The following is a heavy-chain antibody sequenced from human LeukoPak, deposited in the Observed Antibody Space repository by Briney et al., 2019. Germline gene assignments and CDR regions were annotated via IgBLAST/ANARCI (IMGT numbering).Heavy chain of an antibody. J-gene: IGHJ4*02. CDR1: GYTFTGYY. Sequence: SVKVSCRASGYTFTGYYMHWQRQSPGQGLDWMGRINPNSGGTTSARKFQGSVAMTRNTSINTAYMERNSLTSDATAVYYCARVIAAAGDFWGQGKLVTVSS. CDR3: ARVIAAAGDF. CDR2: INPNSGGT. V-gene: IGHV1-2*06. D-gene: IGHD6-13*01.